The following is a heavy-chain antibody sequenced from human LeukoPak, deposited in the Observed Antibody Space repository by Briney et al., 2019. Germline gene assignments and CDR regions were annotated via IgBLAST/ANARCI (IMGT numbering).Heavy chain of an antibody. CDR1: GGSISIYY. J-gene: IGHJ6*03. Sequence: SETLSLTCTVSGGSISIYYWSWIRQPPGKGLEWIGYIYYSGSTNYNPSLKSRVTISVDTSKNQFSLKLSSVTAADTAVYYCATSGRHCSSTSCYLHYYYYMDVWGKGTTVTVSS. D-gene: IGHD2-2*01. CDR3: ATSGRHCSSTSCYLHYYYYMDV. V-gene: IGHV4-59*01. CDR2: IYYSGST.